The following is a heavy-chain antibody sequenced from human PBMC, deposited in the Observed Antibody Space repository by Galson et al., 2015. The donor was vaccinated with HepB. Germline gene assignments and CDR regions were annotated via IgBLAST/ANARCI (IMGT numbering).Heavy chain of an antibody. CDR1: GYTFSDHY. V-gene: IGHV3-72*01. J-gene: IGHJ6*03. CDR2: IRNKANSYTT. D-gene: IGHD1-26*01. CDR3: ARGVGGYMDV. Sequence: SLRLSCAASGYTFSDHYMNWVRQAPGKGPEWVGHIRNKANSYTTEYAASVKSRFAISRDDSKNSLYLQMNSLETEDTAAYYCARGVGGYMDVWGKGTTVTVSS.